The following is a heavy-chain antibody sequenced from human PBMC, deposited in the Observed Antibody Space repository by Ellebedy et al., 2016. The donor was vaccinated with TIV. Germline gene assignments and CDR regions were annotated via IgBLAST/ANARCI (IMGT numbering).Heavy chain of an antibody. CDR1: GFTFRIYN. Sequence: PGGSLRLSCATSGFTFRIYNMCWLRQTPEKGLEWLSSINTDSDVSYANSVKGRFTVSRDNARNSLYLQMDSLRVDDSAIYYCARDRGEAGRGLFWGQGTRVAVSS. J-gene: IGHJ1*01. CDR2: INTDSDV. V-gene: IGHV3-21*06. D-gene: IGHD3-16*01. CDR3: ARDRGEAGRGLF.